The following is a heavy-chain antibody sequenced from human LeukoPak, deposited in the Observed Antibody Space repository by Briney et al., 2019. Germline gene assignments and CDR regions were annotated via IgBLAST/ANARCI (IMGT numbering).Heavy chain of an antibody. CDR2: INHSGST. CDR3: ARGLRITIFGVVHANYYYYGMDV. Sequence: SETLSLTCAVYGGSFSGHYWSWIRRPPGKGLEWIGEINHSGSTNYNPSLKSRVTISVDTSKNQFSLKLSSVTAADTAVYYCARGLRITIFGVVHANYYYYGMDVWGQGTTVTVSS. D-gene: IGHD3-3*01. CDR1: GGSFSGHY. J-gene: IGHJ6*02. V-gene: IGHV4-34*01.